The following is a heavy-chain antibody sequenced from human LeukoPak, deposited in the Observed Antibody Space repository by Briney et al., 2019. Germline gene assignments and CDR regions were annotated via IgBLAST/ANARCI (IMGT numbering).Heavy chain of an antibody. Sequence: PGGSLRLSCAASGFTFSSYGMHWVRQAPGKGLEWVAFIRYDGSNKYYADSVKGRFTISRDNSKNTLYLQMNSLRAEDTAVYYCAKDLRFGESPSYMDVWGKGTTVTVSS. V-gene: IGHV3-30*02. J-gene: IGHJ6*03. CDR3: AKDLRFGESPSYMDV. CDR2: IRYDGSNK. D-gene: IGHD3-10*01. CDR1: GFTFSSYG.